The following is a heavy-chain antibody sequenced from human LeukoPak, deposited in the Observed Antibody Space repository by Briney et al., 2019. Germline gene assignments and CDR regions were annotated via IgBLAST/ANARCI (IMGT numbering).Heavy chain of an antibody. CDR3: ARDQAWAFDI. V-gene: IGHV4-30-4*01. CDR1: GGSISSGDYY. Sequence: SETLSLTCTVSGGSISSGDYYWSWIRQPPGKGLEWIGYIYYSGSTYYNPSLKSRVTISVDTSKNRFSLKLSSVTAADTAVYYCARDQAWAFDIWGQGTMVTVSS. CDR2: IYYSGST. J-gene: IGHJ3*02.